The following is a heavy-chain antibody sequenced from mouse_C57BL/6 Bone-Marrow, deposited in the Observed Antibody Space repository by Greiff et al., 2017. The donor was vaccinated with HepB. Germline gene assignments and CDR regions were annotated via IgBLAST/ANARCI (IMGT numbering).Heavy chain of an antibody. CDR1: GYAFSSSW. D-gene: IGHD3-2*02. CDR3: ARGGQLRLQGFDD. V-gene: IGHV1-82*01. Sequence: QVQLQQSGPELVKPGASVKISCKASGYAFSSSWMNWVKQRPGKGLEWIGRIYPGDGDTNYNGKFKGKATLTADKSSSTAYMQLSSLTSEDSAVYFWARGGQLRLQGFDDWGQGTTRTVSS. CDR2: IYPGDGDT. J-gene: IGHJ2*01.